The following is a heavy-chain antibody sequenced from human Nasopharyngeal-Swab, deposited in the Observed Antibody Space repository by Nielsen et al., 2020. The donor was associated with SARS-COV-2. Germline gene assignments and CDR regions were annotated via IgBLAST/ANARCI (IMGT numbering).Heavy chain of an antibody. D-gene: IGHD3-3*01. CDR3: ASFLGVVMGGGYYGMDV. Sequence: GGSLRLSCAASGFTFSSYSMNWVRQAPGKGLEWVSSISSSSSYIYYADSVKGRFTISRDNAKNSLYLQMNSLRAEDTAVYYCASFLGVVMGGGYYGMDVWGQGTTVTVSS. CDR2: ISSSSSYI. CDR1: GFTFSSYS. V-gene: IGHV3-21*01. J-gene: IGHJ6*02.